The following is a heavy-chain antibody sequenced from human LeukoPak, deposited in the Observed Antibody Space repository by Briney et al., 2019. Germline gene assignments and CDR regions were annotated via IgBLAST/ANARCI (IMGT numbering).Heavy chain of an antibody. CDR3: ARGHTDSIHY. Sequence: ASVKVSCKPSGDSFNRFAVNWVRQAPGQGLEWMGRIMPTLGITNYAKEFQARVTITADISPSAAHMELKNLTSLDTAVYYCARGHTDSIHYWGQGTQVTVSS. V-gene: IGHV1-69*04. CDR1: GDSFNRFA. J-gene: IGHJ4*02. CDR2: IMPTLGIT. D-gene: IGHD5-18*01.